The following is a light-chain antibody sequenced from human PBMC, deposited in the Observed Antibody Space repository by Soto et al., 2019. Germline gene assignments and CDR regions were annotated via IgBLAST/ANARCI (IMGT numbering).Light chain of an antibody. CDR3: QQYNKWPLT. CDR2: AAS. J-gene: IGKJ4*01. V-gene: IGKV3-15*01. CDR1: QSVHNN. Sequence: IVMTQSPATLSVSPGERATLSCRASQSVHNNLAWYQQKPGQAPRLLIFAASTRATGIPARFSGSGSGTEFTLTISSLQSEDFAVYYCQQYNKWPLTFGGGTKVEIK.